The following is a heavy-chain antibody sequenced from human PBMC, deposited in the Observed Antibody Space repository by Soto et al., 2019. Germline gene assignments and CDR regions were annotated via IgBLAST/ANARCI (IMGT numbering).Heavy chain of an antibody. CDR2: IYYSGST. Sequence: PSETLSLTCAVYGGSFSGYYWSWIRQHPGKGLEWIGYIYYSGSTYYNPSLKSRVTISVDTSKNQFSLKLSSVTAADTAVYYCSRANPLTIFGVVTYINWFDPWGQGTLVTVSS. CDR3: SRANPLTIFGVVTYINWFDP. V-gene: IGHV4-31*11. J-gene: IGHJ5*02. D-gene: IGHD3-3*01. CDR1: GGSFSGYY.